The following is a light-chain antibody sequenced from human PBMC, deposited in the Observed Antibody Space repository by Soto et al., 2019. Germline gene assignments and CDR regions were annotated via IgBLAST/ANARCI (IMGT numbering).Light chain of an antibody. CDR1: QDISNY. J-gene: IGKJ5*01. Sequence: DIQITHSPSYLSASVADTVPITFQASQDISNYLNWYQQKPGKAPKLLIYDASSLETGVPSRFSGSGSGTDFTFTISSLQPEDFATYYCQQYDNLPLTFGQGTRLEIK. V-gene: IGKV1-33*01. CDR3: QQYDNLPLT. CDR2: DAS.